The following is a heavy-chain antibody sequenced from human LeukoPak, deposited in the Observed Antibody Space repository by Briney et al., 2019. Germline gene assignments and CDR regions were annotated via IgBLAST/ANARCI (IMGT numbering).Heavy chain of an antibody. D-gene: IGHD1-1*01. J-gene: IGHJ4*02. V-gene: IGHV3-43*02. CDR3: AKDLTQLYLAFDY. Sequence: GGSLRLSCAASGFTFSIYAMHWVRQAPGKGLEWVSLVSEDGSRTYYADSVKGRFTISRDNSKNSLYLQMNSLTAEDTALYYCAKDLTQLYLAFDYWGQGTLVTVSS. CDR1: GFTFSIYA. CDR2: VSEDGSRT.